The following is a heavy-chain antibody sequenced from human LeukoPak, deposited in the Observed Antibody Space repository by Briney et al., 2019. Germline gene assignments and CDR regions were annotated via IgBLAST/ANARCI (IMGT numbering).Heavy chain of an antibody. V-gene: IGHV3-33*08. CDR2: IWFDGSNK. J-gene: IGHJ4*02. Sequence: GGSLRLSCAASGFTFSSYAMSWVRQAPGKGLEWVALIWFDGSNKFYADSVRGRFTISRDNSKNILYLEMNDLRADDTAVYYCVRGHTAMVSPHWGQGILVSVSS. CDR3: VRGHTAMVSPH. D-gene: IGHD5-18*01. CDR1: GFTFSSYA.